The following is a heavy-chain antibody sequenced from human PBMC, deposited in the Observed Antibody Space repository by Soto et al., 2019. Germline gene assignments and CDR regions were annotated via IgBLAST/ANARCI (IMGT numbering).Heavy chain of an antibody. CDR3: ARGEVFGMLSTPPCSSDL. Sequence: SETLSLTCAVYGGSFSGYYWSWIRQPPGKGLEWIGEINHSGSTNYNPSLKSRVTISVDTSKNQFSLKLSSVTAADTAVYYCARGEVFGMLSTPPCSSDLRGQGTLGT. D-gene: IGHD3-3*01. V-gene: IGHV4-34*01. CDR2: INHSGST. J-gene: IGHJ1*01. CDR1: GGSFSGYY.